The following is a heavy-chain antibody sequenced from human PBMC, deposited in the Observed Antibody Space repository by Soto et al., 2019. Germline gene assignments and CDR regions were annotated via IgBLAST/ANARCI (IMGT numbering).Heavy chain of an antibody. CDR3: ARSVLVGANHYYYGMDV. Sequence: GGSLRLSCAASGFTFSSYATHWVRQAPGKGLEWVAVISYDGSNKYYAESVKGRITISRDNSKNTLYLQMNSLRAEDTDVYYSARSVLVGANHYYYGMDVWGQGTTVTVSS. CDR1: GFTFSSYA. CDR2: ISYDGSNK. D-gene: IGHD1-26*01. V-gene: IGHV3-30-3*01. J-gene: IGHJ6*02.